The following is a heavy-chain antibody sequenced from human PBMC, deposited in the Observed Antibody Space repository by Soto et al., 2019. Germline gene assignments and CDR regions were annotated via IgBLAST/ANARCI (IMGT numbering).Heavy chain of an antibody. D-gene: IGHD2-15*01. V-gene: IGHV4-30-4*08. CDR1: GGSISSYY. Sequence: PSETLSLTCTVSGGSISSYYWSWIRQPPGKGLEWIGYIYYSGSTYYNPSLKSRVTISVDTSKNQFSLKLSSVTAADTAVYYCARVALENYCSGGSCYSELDYWGQGTLVTVSS. CDR3: ARVALENYCSGGSCYSELDY. CDR2: IYYSGST. J-gene: IGHJ4*02.